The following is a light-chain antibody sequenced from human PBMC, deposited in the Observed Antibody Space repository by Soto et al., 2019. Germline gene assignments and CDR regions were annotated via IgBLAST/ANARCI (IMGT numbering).Light chain of an antibody. J-gene: IGKJ1*01. CDR3: QQYNDWPPWT. CDR1: QGIRSY. Sequence: DIQMTQSPSTLSASVGDRVTTTCRASQGIRSYLTWYQQKPGKAPKVLIYAASTLQTGVPSRFSGSGSGTDFTLTISSLQPEDFATYYCQQYNDWPPWTFGQGTKVDI. CDR2: AAS. V-gene: IGKV1-9*01.